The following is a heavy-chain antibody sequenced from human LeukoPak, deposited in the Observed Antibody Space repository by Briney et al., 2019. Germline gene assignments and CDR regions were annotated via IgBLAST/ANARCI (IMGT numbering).Heavy chain of an antibody. J-gene: IGHJ4*02. V-gene: IGHV4-59*08. CDR1: GVPTSSNY. Sequence: PPETPSLTCSVSGVPTSSNYWSWIRQPPGKGLEWIGYMYHSGSGNYNPSLKSRVTISVDTSKNQFSLALNSVTVADTAVYYCARGGGFHHDILTGYYKPSFDYWGQGTLVTVSS. CDR2: MYHSGSG. CDR3: ARGGGFHHDILTGYYKPSFDY. D-gene: IGHD3-9*01.